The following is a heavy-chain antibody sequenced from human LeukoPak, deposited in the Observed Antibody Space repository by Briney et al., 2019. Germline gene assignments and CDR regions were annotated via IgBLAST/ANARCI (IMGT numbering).Heavy chain of an antibody. D-gene: IGHD1-1*01. J-gene: IGHJ5*02. CDR1: GGTFSSYA. CDR2: IIPIFGTA. Sequence: ASVKVSCKASGGTFSSYAISWVRQAPGQGLEWMGGIIPIFGTANYAQKFQGRVTITTDESTSTAYMELSSLRSEDTAVYYCANELERCEGLDPWGQGTLVTVSS. CDR3: ANELERCEGLDP. V-gene: IGHV1-69*05.